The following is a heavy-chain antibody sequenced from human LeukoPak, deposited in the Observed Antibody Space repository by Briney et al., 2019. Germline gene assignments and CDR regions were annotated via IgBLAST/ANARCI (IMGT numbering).Heavy chain of an antibody. CDR3: ARGVLSYYYGSGSHYMDV. J-gene: IGHJ6*03. D-gene: IGHD3-10*01. Sequence: SETLSLTCAVYGGSFSGYYWSWIRQPPGKGLEWIGEINHSGSTNYNPSLKSRVTISVDTSKNQFSLKLSSVTAADTAVYYCARGVLSYYYGSGSHYMDVWGKGTTVTISS. V-gene: IGHV4-34*01. CDR2: INHSGST. CDR1: GGSFSGYY.